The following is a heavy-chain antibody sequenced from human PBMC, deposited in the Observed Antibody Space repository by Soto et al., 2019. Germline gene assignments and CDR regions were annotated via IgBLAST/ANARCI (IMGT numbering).Heavy chain of an antibody. CDR1: GYTFTSYA. CDR2: INAGNGNT. J-gene: IGHJ6*02. Sequence: GASVKVSCKASGYTFTSYAMHWVRQAPGQRLEWMGWINAGNGNTKYSQKFQGRVTITRDTSASTAYMELSRLRSDDTAVYYCAIVQIATSLWRAYYYYGMDVWGQGTTLTVSS. V-gene: IGHV1-3*01. D-gene: IGHD2-21*01. CDR3: AIVQIATSLWRAYYYYGMDV.